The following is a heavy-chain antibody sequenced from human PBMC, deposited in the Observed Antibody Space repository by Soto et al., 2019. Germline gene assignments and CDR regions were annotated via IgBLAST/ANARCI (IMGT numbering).Heavy chain of an antibody. D-gene: IGHD6-13*01. J-gene: IGHJ6*03. CDR1: GFTFSNYE. V-gene: IGHV3-64*01. CDR2: ISNNGAHT. CDR3: ARRGYGSRWPNVYMDV. Sequence: EAQLVESGGGLVQPGGSLRLSCAASGFTFSNYEMHWVRQAPGKGLEYVSGISNNGAHTDYAKSVKGRVTISRDNSENTLDLQMGSLRAEDMALYYCARRGYGSRWPNVYMDVWGKGTTVTVSS.